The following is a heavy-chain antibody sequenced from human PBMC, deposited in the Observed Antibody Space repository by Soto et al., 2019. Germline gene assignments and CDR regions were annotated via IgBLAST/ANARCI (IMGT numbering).Heavy chain of an antibody. Sequence: SETLSLTCAVYGGSFSGYYWSWIRQPPGKGLEWIGGINHSGSTNYNPSRKRRVTISIDTSKKQFSLNLKSVTAADTAVYYCARNWNLALVPPAYLDSWGQGTLVPVSS. CDR2: INHSGST. CDR3: ARNWNLALVPPAYLDS. CDR1: GGSFSGYY. V-gene: IGHV4-34*01. J-gene: IGHJ4*02. D-gene: IGHD2-8*02.